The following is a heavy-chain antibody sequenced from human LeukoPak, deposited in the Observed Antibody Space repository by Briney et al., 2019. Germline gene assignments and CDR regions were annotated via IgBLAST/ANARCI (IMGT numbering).Heavy chain of an antibody. CDR1: GFTFSSYS. J-gene: IGHJ4*02. D-gene: IGHD3-3*01. CDR2: ISGSGGST. V-gene: IGHV3-23*01. CDR3: AKDRGGITIFGVVIR. Sequence: GGSLRLSCAASGFTFSSYSMNWVRQAPGKGLEWVSAISGSGGSTYYADSVKGRFTISRDNSKNTLYLQMNSLRAEDTAVYYCAKDRGGITIFGVVIRWGQGTLVTVSS.